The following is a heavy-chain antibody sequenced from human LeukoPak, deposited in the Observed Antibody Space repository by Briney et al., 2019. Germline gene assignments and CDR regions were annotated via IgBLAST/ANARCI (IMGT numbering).Heavy chain of an antibody. CDR2: INLNSSGT. V-gene: IGHV1-2*02. CDR1: GFTFTGYY. Sequence: GASVKVSCKPSGFTFTGYYVHWVRQAPGQGLEWMGWINLNSSGTTYAQKFQGRVTMTRDTSISTAYMELSRLTSDDTAVYFCAKDAVTVATPYFDFWGQGTLVTVSS. J-gene: IGHJ4*02. D-gene: IGHD4-11*01. CDR3: AKDAVTVATPYFDF.